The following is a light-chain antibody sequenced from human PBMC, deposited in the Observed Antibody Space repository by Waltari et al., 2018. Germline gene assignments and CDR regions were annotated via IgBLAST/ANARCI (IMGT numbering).Light chain of an antibody. CDR1: QSISKY. CDR2: EAT. J-gene: IGKJ1*01. V-gene: IGKV3-20*01. Sequence: EIRLTQSPGALSLSPGERATLSCTSSQSISKYLAWYQHKPVQAPRLLIYEATIRATGIPDRFSGSGFGTDFSLTISSLEPEDFAVYYCQKYGTLPATFGQGTKVEIK. CDR3: QKYGTLPAT.